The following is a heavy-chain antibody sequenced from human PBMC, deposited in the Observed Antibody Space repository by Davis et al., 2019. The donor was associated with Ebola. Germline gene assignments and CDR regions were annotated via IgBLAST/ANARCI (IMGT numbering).Heavy chain of an antibody. CDR2: ISYDGSNK. V-gene: IGHV3-30-3*01. CDR1: VFTSSSYA. J-gene: IGHJ6*02. D-gene: IGHD2-21*01. CDR3: AREVKGGMDV. Sequence: SLTLSCAASVFTSSSYAMHWVRQAPGKGLAWVAVISYDGSNKYYADSVKGRFTISRDNSKNTLYLQMNSLRAEDTAVYYCAREVKGGMDVWGQGTTVTVSS.